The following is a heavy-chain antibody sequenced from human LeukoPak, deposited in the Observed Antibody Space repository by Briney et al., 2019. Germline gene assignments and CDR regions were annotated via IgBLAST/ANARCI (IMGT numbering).Heavy chain of an antibody. J-gene: IGHJ3*02. V-gene: IGHV1-2*02. CDR3: ARALFPYYYDSSGGVAFDI. Sequence: ASVKVSCKASGYTFTDYYIHWVRQAPGQGLEWMGWINPNSGGTNYAQKFQVRVTMTRDTSISTAYMELSRLRSDDTAVYYCARALFPYYYDSSGGVAFDIWGQGTMVTVSS. CDR1: GYTFTDYY. CDR2: INPNSGGT. D-gene: IGHD3-22*01.